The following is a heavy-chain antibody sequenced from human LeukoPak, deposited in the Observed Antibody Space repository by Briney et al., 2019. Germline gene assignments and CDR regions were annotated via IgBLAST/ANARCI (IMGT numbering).Heavy chain of an antibody. V-gene: IGHV3-23*01. J-gene: IGHJ6*03. Sequence: GGSLRLSCAASGFTFSSYGMSWVRQAPGKGLEWVSAISGSGGSTYYADSVKGRFTISRDNSKNTLYLQMNSLRAEDTAVYYCAKITGSYPHYYMDVWGKGTTVTISS. CDR2: ISGSGGST. CDR3: AKITGSYPHYYMDV. CDR1: GFTFSSYG. D-gene: IGHD3-10*01.